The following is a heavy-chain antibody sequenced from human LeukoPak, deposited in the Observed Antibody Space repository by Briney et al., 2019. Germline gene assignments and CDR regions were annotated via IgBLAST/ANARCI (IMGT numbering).Heavy chain of an antibody. J-gene: IGHJ4*02. Sequence: ASVKVSCKASGGTFSSYTISWVRQAPGQGLEWMGRIIAILGIANYAQKLQGRVTTTADKETRTAYMELSSLRSEDTAVYYCARDDPIAYCGGDCLGYWGQGTLVTVSS. CDR1: GGTFSSYT. CDR3: ARDDPIAYCGGDCLGY. V-gene: IGHV1-69*04. CDR2: IIAILGIA. D-gene: IGHD2-21*01.